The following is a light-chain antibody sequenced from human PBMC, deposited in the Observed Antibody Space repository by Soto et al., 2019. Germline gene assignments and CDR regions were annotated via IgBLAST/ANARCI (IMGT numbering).Light chain of an antibody. CDR3: QTWGTGIHV. J-gene: IGLJ1*01. CDR2: LNSDGSH. Sequence: QAVVTQSPSASASLGASVKLTCTLSSGHSSYAIAWHQQHPEKGPRYLMKLNSDGSHSKGDGIPDRFSGSSSGAERYLIISSLQSEDEADYYCQTWGTGIHVFGTGTNLTVL. V-gene: IGLV4-69*01. CDR1: SGHSSYA.